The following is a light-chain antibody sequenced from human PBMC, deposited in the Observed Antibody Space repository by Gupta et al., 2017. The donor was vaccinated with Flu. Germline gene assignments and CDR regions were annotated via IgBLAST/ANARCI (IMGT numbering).Light chain of an antibody. J-gene: IGLJ3*02. CDR3: EAWDDSLTGPIWL. V-gene: IGLV1-44*01. CDR1: SVGSNA. Sequence: SVGSNALNWYQQVPGTAPKLLIYSTNQRPSGVPARFSGSKSGTSASLAISGLQSEDEAHYYCEAWDDSLTGPIWLFGGGTAVTVL. CDR2: STN.